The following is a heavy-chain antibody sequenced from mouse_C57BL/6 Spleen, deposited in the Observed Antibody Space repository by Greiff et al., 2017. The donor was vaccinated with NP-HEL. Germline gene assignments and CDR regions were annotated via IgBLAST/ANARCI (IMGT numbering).Heavy chain of an antibody. V-gene: IGHV1-80*01. J-gene: IGHJ4*01. CDR1: GYAFSSYW. CDR3: ARRVRHAMDY. Sequence: VKLMESGAELVKPGASVKISCKASGYAFSSYWMNWVKQRPGKGLEWIGQIYPGDGDTNYNGKFKGKATLTADKSSSTAYMQLSSLTSEDSAVYFCARRVRHAMDYWGQGTSVTVSS. CDR2: IYPGDGDT. D-gene: IGHD3-2*02.